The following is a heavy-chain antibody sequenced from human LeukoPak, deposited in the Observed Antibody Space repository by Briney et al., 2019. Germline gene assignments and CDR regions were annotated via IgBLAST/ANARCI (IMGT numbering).Heavy chain of an antibody. D-gene: IGHD6-19*01. J-gene: IGHJ5*02. CDR1: GFTFSSYA. V-gene: IGHV3-23*01. CDR3: ARASRGWYTGNWFDP. CDR2: ISGSGGST. Sequence: GASLGLSCAASGFTFSSYAMSWVRQAPGKGLEWVSAISGSGGSTYYADSVKGRFTISRDNSKNTLYLQMNSLRAEDTAVYYCARASRGWYTGNWFDPWGQGTLVTVSS.